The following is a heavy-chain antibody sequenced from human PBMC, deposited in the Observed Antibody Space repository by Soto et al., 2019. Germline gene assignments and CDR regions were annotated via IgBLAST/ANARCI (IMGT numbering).Heavy chain of an antibody. CDR1: GFIVSSYA. Sequence: EVQLLESGGGLVQPGGSLRLSCAASGFIVSSYAMSWVRQAPGKGLEWVSTISGSGGSTYYAEAVRGRFTISRDNSKNTLYLQMNSLRAEDTSLYYCADKGADVWGLGTTVTVSS. D-gene: IGHD3-16*01. V-gene: IGHV3-23*01. CDR2: ISGSGGST. J-gene: IGHJ6*02. CDR3: ADKGADV.